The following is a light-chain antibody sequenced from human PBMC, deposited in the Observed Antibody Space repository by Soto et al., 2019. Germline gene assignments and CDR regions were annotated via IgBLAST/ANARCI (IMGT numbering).Light chain of an antibody. CDR2: KAS. V-gene: IGKV1-5*03. CDR1: QSISSW. CDR3: KQYNSHRT. J-gene: IGKJ1*01. Sequence: DIQMTQSPSTLSASVGDRVTITCRASQSISSWLAWYQQKPGKAPKLLIYKASSLKSGVPSRFSGSGAGTEITLTSSSLQEDDFATYCCKQYNSHRTFGQGTKVEIK.